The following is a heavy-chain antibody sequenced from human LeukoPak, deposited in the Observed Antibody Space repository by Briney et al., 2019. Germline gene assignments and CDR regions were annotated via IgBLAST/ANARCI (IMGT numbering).Heavy chain of an antibody. J-gene: IGHJ4*02. Sequence: PGRSLRLSCAASGFTFSDYGMHWVRQAPGKGLEWVAVISYDGRNKYYADSVKGRFTISRDNSKNTLYLQMNSLRAEDTAVYYCAKDPVRERLEYYFDYWGQGTLVTVSS. D-gene: IGHD4-11*01. CDR2: ISYDGRNK. CDR1: GFTFSDYG. CDR3: AKDPVRERLEYYFDY. V-gene: IGHV3-30*18.